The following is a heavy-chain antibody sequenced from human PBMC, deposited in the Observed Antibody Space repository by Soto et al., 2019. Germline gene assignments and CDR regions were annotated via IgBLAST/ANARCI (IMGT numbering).Heavy chain of an antibody. V-gene: IGHV1-8*01. D-gene: IGHD2-2*01. J-gene: IGHJ4*02. Sequence: QVQLVQSGAEVKKPGTSVKVSCKASGYTFTTYDINWVRQAPGQGLEWMGWMTPHSGKTGYAPKFQGRVTMTRDTSISTAYMELSSLRSEDTAVYFCARGWEVPAATFDSWGQGTPVTVSS. CDR2: MTPHSGKT. CDR1: GYTFTTYD. CDR3: ARGWEVPAATFDS.